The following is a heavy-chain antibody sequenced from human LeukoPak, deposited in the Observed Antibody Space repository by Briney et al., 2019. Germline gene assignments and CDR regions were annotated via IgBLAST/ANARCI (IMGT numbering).Heavy chain of an antibody. V-gene: IGHV1-2*02. CDR3: ARAAEWNYYYYYGMDV. J-gene: IGHJ6*02. CDR1: GYTFTGYY. CDR2: INPNSGGT. D-gene: IGHD1-1*01. Sequence: ASVKVSCKASGYTFTGYYMHWVRQAPGQGLEWMGWINPNSGGTNYAQKFQGRVTMTRDTSISTAYMELSRLRSDDTAVYYCARAAEWNYYYYYGMDVWGQGTTVTVSS.